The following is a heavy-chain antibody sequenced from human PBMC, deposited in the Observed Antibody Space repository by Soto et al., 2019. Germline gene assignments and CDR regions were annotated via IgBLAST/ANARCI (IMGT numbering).Heavy chain of an antibody. CDR3: ARGSDYPSSFDY. CDR2: INHRGTT. J-gene: IGHJ4*02. CDR1: GGSFSGYT. Sequence: QVQLQQWGAGLLKTSETLSLTCAVYGGSFSGYTWIWIRQPPGKGLVWIGEINHRGTTNHNPSLKSRVIISVDTSKKQFSLRLTSVTAAATAVYYCARGSDYPSSFDYWGQGTLVTVSS. V-gene: IGHV4-34*01. D-gene: IGHD3-16*01.